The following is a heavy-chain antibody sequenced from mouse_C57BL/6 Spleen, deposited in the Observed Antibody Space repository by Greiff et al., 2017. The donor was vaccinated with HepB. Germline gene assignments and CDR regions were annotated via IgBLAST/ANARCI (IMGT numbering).Heavy chain of an antibody. CDR1: GYSITSGYY. CDR3: AIPVVATAPCGY. J-gene: IGHJ2*01. Sequence: VQLQQSGPGLVKPSQSLSLTCSVTGYSITSGYYWTWIRQFPGNKLEWMGYISYDGSNNYNPSLKNRISITRDTSKNQFFLKLNSVTTEDTATYYCAIPVVATAPCGYWGQGTTLTVSS. CDR2: ISYDGSN. V-gene: IGHV3-6*01. D-gene: IGHD1-1*01.